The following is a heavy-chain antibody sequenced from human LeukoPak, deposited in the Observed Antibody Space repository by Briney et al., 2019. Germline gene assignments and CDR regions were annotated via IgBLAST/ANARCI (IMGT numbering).Heavy chain of an antibody. CDR2: ISGSGGST. D-gene: IGHD4-17*01. CDR1: GFTFSNYA. J-gene: IGHJ4*02. Sequence: GGSLRLSCAASGFTFSNYAMSWVRQAPGKGLEWVSAISGSGGSTYYADSVKGRFTISRDNSKNTLYLQMNSLRAEDTAVYYCAKVYGDYVLAYFDYWGQGTLVTVSS. V-gene: IGHV3-23*01. CDR3: AKVYGDYVLAYFDY.